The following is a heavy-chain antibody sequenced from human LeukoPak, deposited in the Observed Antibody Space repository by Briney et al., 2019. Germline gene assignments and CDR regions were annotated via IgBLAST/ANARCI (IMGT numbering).Heavy chain of an antibody. CDR1: GFTFSSYA. Sequence: GGSLRLSCAASGFTFSSYAMSWVRQAPGKGLEWVSAISGSGTSTYYADSVKGRFTISRDNSKNTLYLQLSSLRDEDTALYYCARDGGFGFLAAFDIWGQGTMVTVSS. J-gene: IGHJ3*02. CDR3: ARDGGFGFLAAFDI. V-gene: IGHV3-23*01. D-gene: IGHD3-10*01. CDR2: ISGSGTST.